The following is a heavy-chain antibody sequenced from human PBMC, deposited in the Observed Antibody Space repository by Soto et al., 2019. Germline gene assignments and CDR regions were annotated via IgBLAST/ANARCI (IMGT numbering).Heavy chain of an antibody. J-gene: IGHJ5*02. Sequence: PSETLSLTCTVSGGSISSGGYYWSWIRQHPGKGLEWIGYIYYSGSTYYNPSLKSRVTISVDTSKNQFSLKLSSVTAADTAVYYCARDQLRFLEGFDPWGQGTLVTVSS. D-gene: IGHD3-3*01. CDR3: ARDQLRFLEGFDP. CDR2: IYYSGST. V-gene: IGHV4-31*03. CDR1: GGSISSGGYY.